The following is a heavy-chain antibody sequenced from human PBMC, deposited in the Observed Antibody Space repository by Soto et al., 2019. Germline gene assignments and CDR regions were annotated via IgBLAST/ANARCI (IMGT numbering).Heavy chain of an antibody. V-gene: IGHV4-59*01. Sequence: PSETLSLTCTVSGGSISSYYWSWIRQPPGKGLEWIGYIYYSGSTNYNPSLKSRVTISVDTSKNQFSLKLSSVTAADTAVYYCARARSHFDYWGQGTLVTVS. J-gene: IGHJ4*02. CDR2: IYYSGST. D-gene: IGHD2-15*01. CDR1: GGSISSYY. CDR3: ARARSHFDY.